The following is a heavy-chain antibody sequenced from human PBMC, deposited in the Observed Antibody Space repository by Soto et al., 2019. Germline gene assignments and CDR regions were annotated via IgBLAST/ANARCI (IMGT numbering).Heavy chain of an antibody. Sequence: GGSLRLSCAASGITFSNYGMHWVRQAPGRGLEWVAVISNDGNNKYYSDSVKGRFTISRDNSKNTLYRQMNSLRVEDTAIYYCAKDAAGLTYYFDYWGQGAQVTVSS. CDR2: ISNDGNNK. D-gene: IGHD6-13*01. CDR3: AKDAAGLTYYFDY. CDR1: GITFSNYG. V-gene: IGHV3-30*18. J-gene: IGHJ4*02.